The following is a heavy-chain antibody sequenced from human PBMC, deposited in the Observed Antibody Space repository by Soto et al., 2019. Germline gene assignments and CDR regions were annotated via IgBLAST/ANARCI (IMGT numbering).Heavy chain of an antibody. CDR3: ARDRIAREVWYYMDV. CDR2: IIPIFGTA. V-gene: IGHV1-69*13. D-gene: IGHD6-13*01. J-gene: IGHJ6*03. CDR1: GGTFSSYA. Sequence: ASVKVSCKASGGTFSSYAISWVRQAPGQGLEWMGGIIPIFGTANYAQKFQGRVTITADESTSTAYMELSSLRSEDTAVYYCARDRIAREVWYYMDVWGKGTTVTVSS.